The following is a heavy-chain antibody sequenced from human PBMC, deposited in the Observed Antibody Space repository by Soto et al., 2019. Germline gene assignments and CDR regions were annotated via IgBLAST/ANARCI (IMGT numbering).Heavy chain of an antibody. Sequence: QVQLVESGGGVVQPGRSLRLSCAASGFTFSNYGMHWVRQAPGKGLEWVAVIWYDGSNKYYTDSVKGRFTISRDNSKNTLYLQMNSLRAEDTAVYYCAKIGYSNAWVFEYWGQGTLVTVSS. CDR3: AKIGYSNAWVFEY. J-gene: IGHJ4*02. D-gene: IGHD1-26*01. CDR1: GFTFSNYG. CDR2: IWYDGSNK. V-gene: IGHV3-33*06.